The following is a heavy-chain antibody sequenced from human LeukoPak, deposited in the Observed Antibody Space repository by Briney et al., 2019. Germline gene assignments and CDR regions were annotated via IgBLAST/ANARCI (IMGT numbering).Heavy chain of an antibody. D-gene: IGHD6-19*01. V-gene: IGHV3-23*01. J-gene: IGHJ4*02. CDR3: AKDARRSSGWYFFDH. CDR1: GFXFSNLA. CDR2: ISDSGGTT. Sequence: PGGSLRLSCVASGFXFSNLAIGWVRQAPGKGLEWLSFISDSGGTTYYADSVKGRFTISRDNSRNTLYLRMNSLRVEDTAVYYCAKDARRSSGWYFFDHWGQGTLVTVSS.